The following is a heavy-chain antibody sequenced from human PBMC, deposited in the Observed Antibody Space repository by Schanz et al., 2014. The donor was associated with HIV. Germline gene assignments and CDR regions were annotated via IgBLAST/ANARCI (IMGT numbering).Heavy chain of an antibody. CDR3: ASLYSHFFDN. CDR2: IDHSGST. CDR1: GGSISSADYS. Sequence: QLQLQESGSGLVKPSQTLSLTCAVSGGSISSADYSWSWIRLPPGKGLEWIGNIDHSGSTYYNPSLKSRVTIPTPMPKNQSPLKLTPVTAADTAVYYCASLYSHFFDNWGQGTLVTVSS. V-gene: IGHV4-30-2*01. J-gene: IGHJ4*02. D-gene: IGHD2-21*01.